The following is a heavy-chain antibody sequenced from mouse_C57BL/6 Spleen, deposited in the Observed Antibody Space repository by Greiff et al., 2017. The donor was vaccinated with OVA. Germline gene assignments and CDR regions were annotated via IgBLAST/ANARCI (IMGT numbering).Heavy chain of an antibody. CDR2: IYPGDGDT. Sequence: VQLQQSGPELVKPGASVKISCKASGYAFSSSWMNWVKQRPGKGLEWIGRIYPGDGDTNYNGKFKGKATLTADKSSSTAYMQLSSLTSEDSAVYFCARWGAWFAYWGQGTLVTVSA. V-gene: IGHV1-82*01. CDR1: GYAFSSSW. CDR3: ARWGAWFAY. J-gene: IGHJ3*01.